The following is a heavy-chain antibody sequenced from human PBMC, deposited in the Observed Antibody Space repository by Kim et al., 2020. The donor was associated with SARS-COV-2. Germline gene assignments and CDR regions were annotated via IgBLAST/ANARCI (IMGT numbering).Heavy chain of an antibody. CDR1: GGSISSSNYY. CDR2: FYYSGRS. J-gene: IGHJ5*02. D-gene: IGHD3-3*01. CDR3: ARHGDGEEKPYRVQFDP. Sequence: SGTLTLTCTVSGGSISSSNYYWDWIRQPPGKGLEWIGSFYYSGRSYYTASLKSRVTISVDTSKNQFSLKLSSVTAVDTAVYFCARHGDGEEKPYRVQFDP. V-gene: IGHV4-39*01.